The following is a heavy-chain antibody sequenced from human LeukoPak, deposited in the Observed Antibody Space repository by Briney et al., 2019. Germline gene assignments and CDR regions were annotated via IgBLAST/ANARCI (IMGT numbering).Heavy chain of an antibody. CDR1: GFTFRSYG. J-gene: IGHJ4*02. Sequence: GGSLRLSCVGSGFTFRSYGMHWVRQAPGKGLEWVAFIRHDGSKKFYADSVKGRFTISRDNSQNTLYLQVDSLRVDDTAVYYCAKDSPPTSEWLPDYWGQGTLVTVSS. CDR2: IRHDGSKK. CDR3: AKDSPPTSEWLPDY. V-gene: IGHV3-30*02. D-gene: IGHD5-12*01.